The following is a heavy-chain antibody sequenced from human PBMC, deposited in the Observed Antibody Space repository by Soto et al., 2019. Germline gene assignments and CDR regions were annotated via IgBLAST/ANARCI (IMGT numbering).Heavy chain of an antibody. CDR1: GFTFSDYS. CDR3: AANYPPVNVDDY. Sequence: EVQLVESGGGLVTPGGSLRLSCAASGFTFSDYSMNWVRQAPGKGLEWVSSISSRSSYIYYADSVKGRFTISRDDAKHSLFLQMNNLRAEYTAVYCCAANYPPVNVDDYWGQGTLVTVSS. D-gene: IGHD3-10*01. J-gene: IGHJ4*02. CDR2: ISSRSSYI. V-gene: IGHV3-21*02.